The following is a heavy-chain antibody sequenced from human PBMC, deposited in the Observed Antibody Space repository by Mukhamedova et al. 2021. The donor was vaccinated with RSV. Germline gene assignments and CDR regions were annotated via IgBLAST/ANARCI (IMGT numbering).Heavy chain of an antibody. Sequence: EWVSGISWNSGSIGYADSVKGRFTISRDNAKNSLYLQMNSLRAEDTALYYCAKDISAAVAGVDYCGQGTLVTVSS. J-gene: IGHJ4*02. D-gene: IGHD6-19*01. V-gene: IGHV3-9*01. CDR2: ISWNSGSI. CDR3: AKDISAAVAGVDY.